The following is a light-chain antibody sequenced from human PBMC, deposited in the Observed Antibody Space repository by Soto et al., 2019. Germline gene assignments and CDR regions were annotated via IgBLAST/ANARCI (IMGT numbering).Light chain of an antibody. J-gene: IGLJ1*01. CDR1: SSDVGAYNY. V-gene: IGLV2-11*01. CDR3: CSYAGTYTYV. CDR2: DVS. Sequence: QSVLTQPRSVSGSPGQSVTISCTGTSSDVGAYNYVSWYQQHPGKAPELMIYDVSKRPSGVPDRFSGSKSGNTASLTISGLEAEDEADYYCCSYAGTYTYVFATGTKLTVL.